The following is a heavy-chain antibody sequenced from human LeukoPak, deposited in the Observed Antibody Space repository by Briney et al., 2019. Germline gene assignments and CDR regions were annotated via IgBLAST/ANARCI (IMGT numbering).Heavy chain of an antibody. D-gene: IGHD1-7*01. J-gene: IGHJ4*02. CDR3: ARGNYASFDY. CDR1: GFTFSNFR. V-gene: IGHV3-7*04. CDR2: IKQDGSEE. Sequence: GGSLRLSCAASGFTFSNFRMNWVRQAPGKGLEWVASIKQDGSEEHYVDSVKGRFTISRDNAKNSLYLQMNSLLAEDTAVYYCARGNYASFDYWGQGTLVTVSS.